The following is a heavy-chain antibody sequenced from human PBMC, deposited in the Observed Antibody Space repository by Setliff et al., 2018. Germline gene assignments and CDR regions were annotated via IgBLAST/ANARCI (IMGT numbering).Heavy chain of an antibody. D-gene: IGHD6-13*01. CDR2: INTRTGEP. V-gene: IGHV7-4-1*02. J-gene: IGHJ4*02. CDR1: GYTLNNYA. CDR3: ATGSLAIAGTGH. Sequence: ASVKVSCKASGYTLNNYAMNWVRQAPGQGFEWMGWINTRTGEPMYAQGFTGRFVFSLDPSVSTAYLEISSLKAEDTAHYYCATGSLAIAGTGHWGQGTLVTVSS.